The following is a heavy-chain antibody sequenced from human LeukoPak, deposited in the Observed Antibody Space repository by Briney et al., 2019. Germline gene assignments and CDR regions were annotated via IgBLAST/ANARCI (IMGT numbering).Heavy chain of an antibody. V-gene: IGHV1-46*01. CDR2: INPSGGST. Sequence: GASVKVSCKASGYTFTSYYMHWVRQAPGQGLEWMGVINPSGGSTSYAQKFQGRVTMTRDTSTSTVYMELSSLRSEDTAVYYCARESGATTLDYWGQGTLVTVSS. CDR1: GYTFTSYY. D-gene: IGHD5-12*01. CDR3: ARESGATTLDY. J-gene: IGHJ4*02.